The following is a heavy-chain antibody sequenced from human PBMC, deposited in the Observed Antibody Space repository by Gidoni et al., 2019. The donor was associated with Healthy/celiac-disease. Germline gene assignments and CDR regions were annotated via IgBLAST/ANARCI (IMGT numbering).Heavy chain of an antibody. D-gene: IGHD6-19*01. CDR2: IDPSDSYT. J-gene: IGHJ4*02. CDR3: ASLYSSGWSVDY. Sequence: IKYGRQMPGKGLEWMGRIDPSDSYTNYSPSFQGHVTISADKSISTAYLQWSSLKASDTAMYYCASLYSSGWSVDYWGQGTLVTVSS. V-gene: IGHV5-10-1*01.